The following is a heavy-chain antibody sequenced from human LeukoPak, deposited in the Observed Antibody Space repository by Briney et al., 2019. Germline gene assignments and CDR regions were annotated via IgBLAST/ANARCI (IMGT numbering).Heavy chain of an antibody. CDR3: ARDTYSSSWPYFDY. Sequence: ASVKVSCKASGYTFTSYGISWVRQAPGQGLEWMEWISAYNGNTNYAQKLQGRVTMTTDTSTSTAYMELRSLRSDDTAVYYCARDTYSSSWPYFDYWGQGTLVTVSS. J-gene: IGHJ4*02. CDR1: GYTFTSYG. D-gene: IGHD6-13*01. V-gene: IGHV1-18*01. CDR2: ISAYNGNT.